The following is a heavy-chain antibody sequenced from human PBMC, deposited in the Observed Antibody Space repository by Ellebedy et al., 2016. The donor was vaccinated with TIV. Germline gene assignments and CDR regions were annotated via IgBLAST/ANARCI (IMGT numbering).Heavy chain of an antibody. Sequence: SGPTLVKPTQTLTLTCTFSGFSLTATPTNVGWIRQPPGKALEWLALIYWDDDKRYRPSVKSRLTITKDTSKNQVVLTLTNVDPVDTATYYCVHKSYSLSVAGQMGTFDYWGQGTLVTVSS. J-gene: IGHJ4*02. V-gene: IGHV2-5*02. CDR1: GFSLTATPTN. D-gene: IGHD6-19*01. CDR2: IYWDDDK. CDR3: VHKSYSLSVAGQMGTFDY.